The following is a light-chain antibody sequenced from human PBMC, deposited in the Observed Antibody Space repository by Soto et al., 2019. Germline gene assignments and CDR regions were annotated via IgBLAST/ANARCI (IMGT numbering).Light chain of an antibody. J-gene: IGKJ2*01. CDR2: GAS. V-gene: IGKV3-20*01. Sequence: ESVLTQSPGTLSLSPGERVTLSCRASQNINSRYLAWYQQKPGQAPRLLIYGASSRATGLPDRFSGSASGPDFTLTISRLEPEDFAVYYCQQYTSPPLYTFGQGTKLEIK. CDR1: QNINSRY. CDR3: QQYTSPPLYT.